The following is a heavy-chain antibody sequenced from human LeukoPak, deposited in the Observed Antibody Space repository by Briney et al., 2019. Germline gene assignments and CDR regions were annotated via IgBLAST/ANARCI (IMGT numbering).Heavy chain of an antibody. CDR3: ARDPAYGALDY. CDR2: IKPDGSEK. Sequence: GGSLRLSCAASGFTFSRHYMTWVRQTPGKGLEWVANIKPDGSEKGYDDSVKGRFSISRDNAKNSLYLQMNSLRADDTAVYYCARDPAYGALDYRGQGTLVTVSS. CDR1: GFTFSRHY. D-gene: IGHD3-16*01. J-gene: IGHJ4*02. V-gene: IGHV3-7*01.